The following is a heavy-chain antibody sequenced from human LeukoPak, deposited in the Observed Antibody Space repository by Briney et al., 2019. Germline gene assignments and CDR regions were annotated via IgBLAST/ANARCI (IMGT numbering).Heavy chain of an antibody. V-gene: IGHV3-48*04. J-gene: IGHJ4*02. Sequence: GGSLRLSCAASGFTFSSYGMHWIRQAPGKGLEWVSYISSSGSTTYYADSVKGRFTISRDNAKNSLYLQMNSLRAEDTAVYYCARDLSITLLRGVIEWGQGTLVTVSS. D-gene: IGHD3-10*01. CDR2: ISSSGSTT. CDR3: ARDLSITLLRGVIE. CDR1: GFTFSSYG.